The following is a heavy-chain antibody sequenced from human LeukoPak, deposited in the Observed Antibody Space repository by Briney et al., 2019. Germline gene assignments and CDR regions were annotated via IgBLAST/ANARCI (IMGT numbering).Heavy chain of an antibody. CDR1: GGSISSYY. J-gene: IGHJ3*02. CDR3: ARGGVGAADAFDI. Sequence: SETLSLTCTVSGGSISSYYWSWIRQPPGKGLEWIGYIYYSGSTYYNPSLKSRVTISVDRSKNQFSLKLSSVTAADTAVYYCARGGVGAADAFDIWGQGTMVTVSS. V-gene: IGHV4-59*12. CDR2: IYYSGST. D-gene: IGHD1-26*01.